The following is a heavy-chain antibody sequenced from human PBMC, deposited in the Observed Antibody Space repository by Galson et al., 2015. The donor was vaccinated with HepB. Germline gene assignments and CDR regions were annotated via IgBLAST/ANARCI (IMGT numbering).Heavy chain of an antibody. CDR1: GFTFSSYA. CDR3: AKAESYYDFWSGYYY. CDR2: ISGSGGST. D-gene: IGHD3-3*01. J-gene: IGHJ4*02. Sequence: SLRLSCAASGFTFSSYAMSWVRQAPGKGLEWVSAISGSGGSTYYADSVKGRFTISRDNSKNTLYLQMNSLRAEDTAVYYCAKAESYYDFWSGYYYWGQGTLVTVSS. V-gene: IGHV3-23*01.